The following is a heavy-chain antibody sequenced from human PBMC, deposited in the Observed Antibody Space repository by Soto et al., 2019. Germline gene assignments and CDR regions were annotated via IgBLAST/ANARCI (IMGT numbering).Heavy chain of an antibody. CDR2: IFSNDEK. CDR3: ASTYSSSWYWFDP. Sequence: QVTVKESGPVLVKPTETLTLTCTVSGFSLSNAGLGVSWIRQPPGKALEWLAHIFSNDEKSYSTSLKSRLTISKGTSKSPVVLTMTNMDPVDTATYYCASTYSSSWYWFDPWGQGTLVTVSS. D-gene: IGHD6-13*01. J-gene: IGHJ5*02. V-gene: IGHV2-26*04. CDR1: GFSLSNAGLG.